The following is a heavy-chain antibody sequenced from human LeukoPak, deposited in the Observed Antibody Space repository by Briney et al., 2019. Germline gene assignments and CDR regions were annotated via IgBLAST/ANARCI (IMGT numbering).Heavy chain of an antibody. D-gene: IGHD6-13*01. CDR2: IAGSSTYT. CDR3: ARVEQQLVYNHYGMDV. V-gene: IGHV3-11*06. Sequence: GGSLRLSCAASGFTFSDYYMSWVRQAPGKGLEWISYIAGSSTYTNYADSVKGRFTISRDNAKNSLYLEMNSLRVEDTAVYYCARVEQQLVYNHYGMDVWGQGTTVTVSS. CDR1: GFTFSDYY. J-gene: IGHJ6*02.